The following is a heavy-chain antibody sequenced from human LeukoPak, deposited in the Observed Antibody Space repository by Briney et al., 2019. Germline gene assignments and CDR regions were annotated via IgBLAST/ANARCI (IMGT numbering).Heavy chain of an antibody. V-gene: IGHV1-2*02. J-gene: IGHJ4*02. CDR3: ARDQNLWFGELSNFDY. CDR2: TNPNSGGT. D-gene: IGHD3-10*01. Sequence: GASVKVSCKASGYTFTGYYMHWVRQAPGQGLEWMGWTNPNSGGTNYAQKFQGRVTMTRDTSISTAYMELSRLRSDDTAVYYCARDQNLWFGELSNFDYWGQGTLVTVSS. CDR1: GYTFTGYY.